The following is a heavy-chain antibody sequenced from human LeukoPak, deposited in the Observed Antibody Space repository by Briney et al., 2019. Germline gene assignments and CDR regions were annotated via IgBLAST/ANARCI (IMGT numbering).Heavy chain of an antibody. D-gene: IGHD3-22*01. V-gene: IGHV4-38-2*02. CDR2: IYHSGST. J-gene: IGHJ4*02. CDR1: GYSISSGYF. CDR3: ARVAYFDSSGYYHCFDY. Sequence: SETLSLTCTVSGYSISSGYFWGWIRQPPGKGLEWIGSIYHSGSTYYNPSLKSRVTISVDTSKNQFSLKLSSVTAADTAVYYCARVAYFDSSGYYHCFDYWGQGTLVTVSS.